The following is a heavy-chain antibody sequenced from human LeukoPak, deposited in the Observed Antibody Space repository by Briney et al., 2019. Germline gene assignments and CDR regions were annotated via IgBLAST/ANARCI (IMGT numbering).Heavy chain of an antibody. V-gene: IGHV4-34*01. Sequence: SETLSLTCAVYGGSFSGYYWSWIRQPPGKGLEWIGEINHSGSTNYNPSLKSRVTISVDTSKNQFSLKLSSVTAADTAVFYCARGLSPRINMVRGVRPPFRGVFDYWGQGTLVTVSS. CDR1: GGSFSGYY. J-gene: IGHJ4*02. CDR3: ARGLSPRINMVRGVRPPFRGVFDY. CDR2: INHSGST. D-gene: IGHD3-10*01.